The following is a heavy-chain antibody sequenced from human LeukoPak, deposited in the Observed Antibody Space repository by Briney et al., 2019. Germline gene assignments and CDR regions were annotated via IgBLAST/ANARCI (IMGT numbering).Heavy chain of an antibody. CDR3: STDPRLLIY. Sequence: GGSLRLSCAASGFTFSSYEVNWVRQAPGKGLEWVSYINRSGNIIYYADSVKGRFTISRDNAKDSLYLQMNGLRPEDTALYYCSTDPRLLIYWGHGTLVTVSS. CDR1: GFTFSSYE. D-gene: IGHD2-8*01. J-gene: IGHJ4*01. CDR2: INRSGNII. V-gene: IGHV3-48*03.